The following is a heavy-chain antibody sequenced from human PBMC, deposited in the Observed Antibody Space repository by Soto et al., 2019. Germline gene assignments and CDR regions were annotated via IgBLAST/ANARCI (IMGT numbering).Heavy chain of an antibody. Sequence: GGSLRLSCAASGFTFSSYAMSWVRQAPGKGLEWVSAISGSGGSTYYADSLKGRFTISRDNAKNSLYLQMNSLRAEDTAVYYCTRHWLATREFDYWGQGTLVTVSS. CDR1: GFTFSSYA. V-gene: IGHV3-23*01. CDR3: TRHWLATREFDY. J-gene: IGHJ4*02. D-gene: IGHD1-26*01. CDR2: ISGSGGST.